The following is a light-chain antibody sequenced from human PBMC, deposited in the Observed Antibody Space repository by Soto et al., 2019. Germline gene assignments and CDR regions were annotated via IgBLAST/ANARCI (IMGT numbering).Light chain of an antibody. CDR3: QQYGRSPT. V-gene: IGKV3-15*01. J-gene: IGKJ1*01. CDR1: QSVSSN. Sequence: EILMTQSPATLSVSPGERATLSCRASQSVSSNLAWYQQKPGQAPSLLIYGASTRATGTPARFSGSGSGTDFTLTISRLEPEDFVVYYCQQYGRSPTFGQGTKVDIK. CDR2: GAS.